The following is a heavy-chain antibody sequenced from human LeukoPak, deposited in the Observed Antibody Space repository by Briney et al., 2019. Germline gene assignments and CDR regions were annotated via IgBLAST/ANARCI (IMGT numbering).Heavy chain of an antibody. Sequence: GGSLRLSCAASGFAVSSNYMSWVRQAPGKGLEWVSVIYSGGSIYYADSVKGRFTISRDNSKNTLYLQMNSLRAEDTAVYYCASYGSGSYYYFDYWGQGTLVTVSS. D-gene: IGHD3-10*01. J-gene: IGHJ4*02. CDR1: GFAVSSNY. V-gene: IGHV3-53*01. CDR2: IYSGGSI. CDR3: ASYGSGSYYYFDY.